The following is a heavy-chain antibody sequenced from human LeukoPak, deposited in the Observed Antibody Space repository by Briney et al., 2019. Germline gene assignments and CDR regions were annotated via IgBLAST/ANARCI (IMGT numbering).Heavy chain of an antibody. D-gene: IGHD6-13*01. Sequence: SETLSLTCTVAGGSISSYYWSWIRQPPGKGLEWIGYIYYSGSTNYNPSLKSRVTISVDTSNNQFSLKLSSVTAADTAVYYCARDVRSSETDIWGQGTMVTVSS. CDR1: GGSISSYY. CDR3: ARDVRSSETDI. V-gene: IGHV4-59*01. J-gene: IGHJ3*02. CDR2: IYYSGST.